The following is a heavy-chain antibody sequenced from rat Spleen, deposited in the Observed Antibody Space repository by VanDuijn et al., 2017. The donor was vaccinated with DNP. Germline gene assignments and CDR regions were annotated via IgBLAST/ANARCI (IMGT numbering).Heavy chain of an antibody. D-gene: IGHD1-11*01. J-gene: IGHJ2*01. CDR3: ARMHYGCDN. V-gene: IGHV3-3*01. Sequence: VQLQESGPGLVKPSQSLSLTCSVTGYSITRSYRWNWIRKFPGNKLEWMGYINSAGSTHYNPSLKSRISITRDTSKNQFFLQVISVTPEDTATYYCARMHYGCDNWGQGVMVTVSS. CDR2: INSAGST. CDR1: GYSITRSYR.